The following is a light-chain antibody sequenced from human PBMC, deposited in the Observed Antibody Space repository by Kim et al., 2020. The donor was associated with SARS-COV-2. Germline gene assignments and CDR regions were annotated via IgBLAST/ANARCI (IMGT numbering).Light chain of an antibody. CDR2: GAS. V-gene: IGKV3-15*01. J-gene: IGKJ2*01. Sequence: GERATRSGRASQSISSNVAWYQQKRGQAPRLRSYGASTRATGIPARFSGSGSGTEFTHTISSLQSEDFAVYDCQQYDSWPYTFGQGTKLEIK. CDR1: QSISSN. CDR3: QQYDSWPYT.